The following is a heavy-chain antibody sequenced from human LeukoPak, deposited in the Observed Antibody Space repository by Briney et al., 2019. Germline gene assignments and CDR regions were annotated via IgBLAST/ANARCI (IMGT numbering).Heavy chain of an antibody. J-gene: IGHJ6*04. V-gene: IGHV3-7*01. Sequence: GGSLRLSCAASEFTSSAFWMTWVRRPPGKGLEWVANINKDGTEKEYVDSVKGRFSIFRDNAKNSVFLQMNSLRAEDTAVYYCAIFAGAIPGNLLLWGKGTTVIVSA. CDR3: AIFAGAIPGNLLL. CDR2: INKDGTEK. D-gene: IGHD2-2*02. CDR1: EFTSSAFW.